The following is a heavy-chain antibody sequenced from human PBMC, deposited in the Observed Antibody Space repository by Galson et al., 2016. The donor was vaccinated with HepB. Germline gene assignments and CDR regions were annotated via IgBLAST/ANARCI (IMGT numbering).Heavy chain of an antibody. J-gene: IGHJ4*02. Sequence: SVKVSCKASGYSFKDYYMHWVRQAPGQGLEWMGWINSNTGGTQYVQKFQGRVTMTRDTSLSTAYLELGRLRSDDTAVYYCARASGVAGSTSLDSWGQGALVTVSS. CDR2: INSNTGGT. CDR3: ARASGVAGSTSLDS. CDR1: GYSFKDYY. V-gene: IGHV1-2*02. D-gene: IGHD2-15*01.